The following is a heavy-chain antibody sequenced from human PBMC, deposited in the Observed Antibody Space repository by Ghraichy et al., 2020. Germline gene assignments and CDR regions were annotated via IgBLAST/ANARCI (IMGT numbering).Heavy chain of an antibody. CDR1: GFTFSSYA. D-gene: IGHD4-17*01. CDR2: ISGSGGST. J-gene: IGHJ6*02. Sequence: GGSLRLSCAASGFTFSSYAMSWVRQAPGKGLEWVSAISGSGGSTYYADSVKGRFTISRDNSKNTLYLQMNSLRAEDTAVYYCANYGDYSPNYYYGMDVWGQGTTVTVSS. CDR3: ANYGDYSPNYYYGMDV. V-gene: IGHV3-23*01.